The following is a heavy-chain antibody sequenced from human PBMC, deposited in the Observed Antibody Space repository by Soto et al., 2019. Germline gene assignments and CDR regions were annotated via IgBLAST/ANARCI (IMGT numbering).Heavy chain of an antibody. Sequence: PGGSLRLSCAASGFTFSSYAMSWVRQAPGKGLEWVSAISGSGGSTYYADSVKGRLTISRDNSKNTLYLQMNSLRAEDTAVYYCAKGKGNDYGDYVDWFDPWGQGTLVTVSS. CDR3: AKGKGNDYGDYVDWFDP. CDR1: GFTFSSYA. J-gene: IGHJ5*02. V-gene: IGHV3-23*01. CDR2: ISGSGGST. D-gene: IGHD4-17*01.